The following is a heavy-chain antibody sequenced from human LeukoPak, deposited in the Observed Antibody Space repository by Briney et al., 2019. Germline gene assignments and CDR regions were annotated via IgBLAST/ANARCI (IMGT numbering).Heavy chain of an antibody. Sequence: ASVKVSCKASGYTFTGYYMHWVRQAPGQGLEWMGWINPNSGGTNYAQKFQGRVIMTRDTSIRTAYMELSRLRSDDTAVYYCAITSVGDLPSFDYWGQGTLVTVSS. J-gene: IGHJ4*02. CDR1: GYTFTGYY. V-gene: IGHV1-2*02. CDR2: INPNSGGT. CDR3: AITSVGDLPSFDY. D-gene: IGHD3-16*01.